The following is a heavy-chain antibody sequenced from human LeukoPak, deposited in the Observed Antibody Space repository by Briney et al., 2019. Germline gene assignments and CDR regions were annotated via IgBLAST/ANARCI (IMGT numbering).Heavy chain of an antibody. CDR3: AREEEGIQLWWPRSAYFDY. J-gene: IGHJ4*02. Sequence: SETLFLTCTVSGGSISSSSFYWGWIRQPPGKGLEWIGGIYYSGSTYYNPSLKSRVTISVDTSKNQFSLKLSSVTAADTAVYYCAREEEGIQLWWPRSAYFDYWGQGTLVTVSS. V-gene: IGHV4-39*07. D-gene: IGHD5-18*01. CDR2: IYYSGST. CDR1: GGSISSSSFY.